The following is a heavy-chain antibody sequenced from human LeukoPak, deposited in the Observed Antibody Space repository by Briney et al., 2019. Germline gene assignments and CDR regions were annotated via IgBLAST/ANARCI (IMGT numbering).Heavy chain of an antibody. Sequence: PSETLSLTCAVYGGSFSGYYWSWIRQPAGKGLEWIGRIYTSGTNYNPSLRSRVTMSLDTSNNRFSLKLSSMTAADTAVYYCARDHIWFGQLLSPFDIWGQGTLVTASS. CDR2: IYTSGT. D-gene: IGHD3-10*01. CDR3: ARDHIWFGQLLSPFDI. V-gene: IGHV4-4*07. J-gene: IGHJ3*02. CDR1: GGSFSGYY.